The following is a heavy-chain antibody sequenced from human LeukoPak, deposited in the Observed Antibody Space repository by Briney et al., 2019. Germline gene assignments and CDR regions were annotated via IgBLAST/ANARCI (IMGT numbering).Heavy chain of an antibody. CDR1: GFTFSSYA. V-gene: IGHV3-30*04. J-gene: IGHJ4*02. Sequence: GGSLRLSCAASGFTFSSYAMHWVRQAPGKGLEWVAVISYDGSSEYYADSGKGRFTISRDNSKNTLHLQMNSLGDEDSAVYYCARAGKGFASYWGQGTLVTVSS. CDR3: ARAGKGFASY. D-gene: IGHD4-23*01. CDR2: ISYDGSSE.